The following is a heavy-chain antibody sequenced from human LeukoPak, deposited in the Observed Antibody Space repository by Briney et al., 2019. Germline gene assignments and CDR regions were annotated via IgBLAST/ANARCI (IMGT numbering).Heavy chain of an antibody. J-gene: IGHJ4*02. CDR2: VKQDGSEK. CDR3: ARDPSPYYFDY. Sequence: GGSLRLSCAASGFTFSSYWMSWVRQAPGKGLEWVANVKQDGSEKYYVDSVKGRFTISRDNAKNSLYLQMNSLRAEDTAVYYCARDPSPYYFDYWGQGTLVTVSS. CDR1: GFTFSSYW. V-gene: IGHV3-7*01.